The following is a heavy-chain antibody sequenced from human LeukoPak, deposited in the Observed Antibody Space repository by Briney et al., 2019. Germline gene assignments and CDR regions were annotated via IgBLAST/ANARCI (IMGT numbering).Heavy chain of an antibody. J-gene: IGHJ4*02. D-gene: IGHD3-16*01. V-gene: IGHV3-7*01. CDR1: GFTLSTYW. CDR2: INPDGSGK. CDR3: ASWGAGGNS. Sequence: GGSLRLSCEASGFTLSTYWMNWVRQVPGKGLDWVANINPDGSGKRYVDSVKGRFTIARDNADNSLSRQMNSLRAEDTAVYYCASWGAGGNSWGQGTLVTVSS.